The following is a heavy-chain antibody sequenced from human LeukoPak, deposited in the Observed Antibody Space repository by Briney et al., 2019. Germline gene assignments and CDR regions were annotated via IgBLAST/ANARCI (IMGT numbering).Heavy chain of an antibody. Sequence: ASVKVSCKASGYTFTSYDINWVRQATGQGLEWMGWMNPNSGNTGYAQKFQGRVTMTRNTSISTAYMELSSLRSEDTAVYYCARDLREDIVATFGGNWFDPWGQGTLVTVSS. D-gene: IGHD5-12*01. CDR2: MNPNSGNT. J-gene: IGHJ5*02. CDR3: ARDLREDIVATFGGNWFDP. CDR1: GYTFTSYD. V-gene: IGHV1-8*01.